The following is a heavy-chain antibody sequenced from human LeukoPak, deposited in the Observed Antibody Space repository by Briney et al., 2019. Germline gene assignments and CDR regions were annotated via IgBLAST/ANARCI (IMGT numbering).Heavy chain of an antibody. CDR2: ISGSGGST. CDR1: GFTFSSYA. D-gene: IGHD6-19*01. Sequence: GGSLRLSCAASGFTFSSYAMTWVRQAPGKGLEWVSTISGSGGSTYYADSVKGRFTISRDNSKNTLYLQMNNLRAEDTAVYYCAKDTGSRAGAGTRFDYWGQGTLVTVSS. CDR3: AKDTGSRAGAGTRFDY. V-gene: IGHV3-23*01. J-gene: IGHJ4*02.